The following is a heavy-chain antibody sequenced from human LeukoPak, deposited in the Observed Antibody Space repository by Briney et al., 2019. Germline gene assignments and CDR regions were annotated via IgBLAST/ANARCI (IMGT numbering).Heavy chain of an antibody. D-gene: IGHD6-6*01. CDR3: ARRTDSGSWYFDL. V-gene: IGHV4-59*01. CDR2: TYYSGST. Sequence: PSETLSLTCTVSGGSISNYYWSWIRQPPGMGLEWIGNTYYSGSTNYNPSLKSRVTISVETSKNQFSLKLSSVTAADTAVYYCARRTDSGSWYFDLWGRGTLVTVSS. J-gene: IGHJ2*01. CDR1: GGSISNYY.